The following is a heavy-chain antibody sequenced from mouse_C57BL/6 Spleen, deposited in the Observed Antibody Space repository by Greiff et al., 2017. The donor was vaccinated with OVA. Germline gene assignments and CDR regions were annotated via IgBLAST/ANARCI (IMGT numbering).Heavy chain of an antibody. CDR1: GFTFSDYY. D-gene: IGHD2-3*01. Sequence: EVQRVESGGGLVQPGGSLKLSCAASGFTFSDYYMYWVRQTPEKRLEWVAYISNGGGSTYYPDTVKGRFTISRDNAKNTLYLQMSRLKSEDTAMYYCARDGGGYFDVWGTGTTVTVSS. CDR3: ARDGGGYFDV. V-gene: IGHV5-12*01. CDR2: ISNGGGST. J-gene: IGHJ1*03.